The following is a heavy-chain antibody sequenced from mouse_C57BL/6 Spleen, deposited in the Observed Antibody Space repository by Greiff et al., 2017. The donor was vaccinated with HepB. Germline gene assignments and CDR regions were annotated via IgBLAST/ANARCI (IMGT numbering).Heavy chain of an antibody. CDR2: ISYDGSN. CDR3: ARGSFDV. V-gene: IGHV3-6*01. J-gene: IGHJ1*03. Sequence: VQRVESGPGLVKPSQSLSLTCSVTGYSITSGYYWNWIRQFPGNKLEWMGYISYDGSNNYNPSLKNRISITRDTSKNQFFLKLNSVTTEDTATYYCARGSFDVWGTGTTVTVSS. CDR1: GYSITSGYY.